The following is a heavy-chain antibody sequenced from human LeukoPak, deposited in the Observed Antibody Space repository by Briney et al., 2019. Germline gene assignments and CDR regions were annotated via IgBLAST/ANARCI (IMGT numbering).Heavy chain of an antibody. D-gene: IGHD6-13*01. Sequence: SETLSLTCTISGASISSYYWSWIRQSAGKGLELIGLIYASGSTKYNPSLKSRVTISVDTSKNQFSLKLSSVTAADTAVYYCARHTNIAPLSSLKYWGQGTLVTVSS. CDR2: IYASGST. CDR3: ARHTNIAPLSSLKY. J-gene: IGHJ4*02. CDR1: GASISSYY. V-gene: IGHV4-4*07.